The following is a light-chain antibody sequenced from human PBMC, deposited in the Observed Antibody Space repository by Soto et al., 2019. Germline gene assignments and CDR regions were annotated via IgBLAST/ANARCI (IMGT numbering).Light chain of an antibody. CDR3: LQYGGAPFS. J-gene: IGKJ2*01. CDR2: GAS. V-gene: IGKV3-20*01. Sequence: EMVLTQSPGTLSLSPRERATLSCRASQSIFNNYLAWYQQKPGQAPRLLVYGASFGATGIPDRFSGSGSGPDFAVNISRLEPEDFAVHYCLQYGGAPFSLGQGNRLEIK. CDR1: QSIFNNY.